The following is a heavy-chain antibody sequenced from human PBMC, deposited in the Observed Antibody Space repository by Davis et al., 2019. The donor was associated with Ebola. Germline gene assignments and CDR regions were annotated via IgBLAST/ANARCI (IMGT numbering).Heavy chain of an antibody. Sequence: GGSLRLSCVASEFSFSDTAVHWVRQASGKGLEWVARIRSRPNNYATAYAASVRGRFTISRDDSKNTAYLQMNSLKTEDTAVYYCTLTVTNFDYWGQGTLVTVSS. J-gene: IGHJ4*02. V-gene: IGHV3-73*01. D-gene: IGHD4-17*01. CDR1: EFSFSDTA. CDR2: IRSRPNNYAT. CDR3: TLTVTNFDY.